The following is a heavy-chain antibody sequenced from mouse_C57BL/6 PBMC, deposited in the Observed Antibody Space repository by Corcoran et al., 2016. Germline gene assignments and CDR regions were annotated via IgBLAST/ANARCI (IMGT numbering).Heavy chain of an antibody. V-gene: IGHV9-3*01. D-gene: IGHD4-1*01. CDR2: INTYSGVP. CDR3: ASPQLTGYAMDY. CDR1: GYTFTTYG. J-gene: IGHJ4*01. Sequence: QIQLVQSGPELKKPGETVKISCKASGYTFTTYGMSWVKQAPGKGLKWMGWINTYSGVPTYADDFKGRFAFSLETSASTAYLQTNNLKNEDTATYFCASPQLTGYAMDYWGQGTSVTVSS.